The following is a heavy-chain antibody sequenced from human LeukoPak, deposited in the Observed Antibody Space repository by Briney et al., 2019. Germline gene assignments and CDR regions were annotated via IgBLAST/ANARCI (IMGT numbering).Heavy chain of an antibody. CDR1: GLTFSSYW. Sequence: GGSLRLSCAASGLTFSSYWMSWVRQAPGKGLEWVANIKQDGSEKYYADSVKGRFTISRDNAKNSLYLQMNSLRAEDTAVYYCARYHDSSGYIPGWFDPWGQGTLVTVSS. D-gene: IGHD3-22*01. CDR3: ARYHDSSGYIPGWFDP. V-gene: IGHV3-7*03. CDR2: IKQDGSEK. J-gene: IGHJ5*02.